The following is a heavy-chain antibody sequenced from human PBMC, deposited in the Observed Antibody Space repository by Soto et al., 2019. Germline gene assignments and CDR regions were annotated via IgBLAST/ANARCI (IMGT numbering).Heavy chain of an antibody. CDR3: ARVNYYDSSGYYPDAFDI. D-gene: IGHD3-22*01. CDR2: IYYSGST. Sequence: ETLSLTCTVSGGSISSYYWSWMRQPPGKGLEWIGYIYYSGSTNYNPSLKSRVTISVDTSKNQFSLKLSSVTAADTAVYYCARVNYYDSSGYYPDAFDIWGQGTMVTVSS. CDR1: GGSISSYY. V-gene: IGHV4-59*01. J-gene: IGHJ3*02.